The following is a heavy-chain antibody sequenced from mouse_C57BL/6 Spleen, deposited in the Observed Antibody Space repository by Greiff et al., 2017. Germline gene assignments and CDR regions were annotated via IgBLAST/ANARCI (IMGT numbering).Heavy chain of an antibody. J-gene: IGHJ3*01. CDR3: ARHEGGGFAY. Sequence: EVKLVESGGGLVKPGGSLKLSCAASGFTFSSYTMSWVRQTPEKRLEWVATISGGGGNTYYPDSVKGRFTISRDNAKNTLYLQMSSLRSEDTALYYCARHEGGGFAYWGQGTLVTVSA. CDR1: GFTFSSYT. CDR2: ISGGGGNT. V-gene: IGHV5-9*01.